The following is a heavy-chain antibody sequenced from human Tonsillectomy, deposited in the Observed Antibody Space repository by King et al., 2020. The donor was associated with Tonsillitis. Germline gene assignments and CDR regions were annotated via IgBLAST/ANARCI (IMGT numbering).Heavy chain of an antibody. CDR2: ISYDGNNK. CDR3: AGGYCSSTSCLSTDYGMDV. CDR1: GFTFSTYG. Sequence: VQLVESGGGVVQPGRSLRLSCAASGFTFSTYGMHWVRQAPGKGLEWVAVISYDGNNKYYADSVKGRFTISRDSSKNTLYLQMTSLRAEDTAVYYCAGGYCSSTSCLSTDYGMDVWGQGTTVTVSS. D-gene: IGHD2-2*01. J-gene: IGHJ6*02. V-gene: IGHV3-30*03.